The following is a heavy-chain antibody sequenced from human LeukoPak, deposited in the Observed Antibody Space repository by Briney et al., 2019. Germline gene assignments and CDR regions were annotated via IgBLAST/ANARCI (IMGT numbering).Heavy chain of an antibody. J-gene: IGHJ4*02. V-gene: IGHV1-46*01. CDR3: ATTSTAMVPYFDY. CDR2: INPSGGST. CDR1: GYTFTSYY. Sequence: ASVKVSCKASGYTFTSYYMHWVRQAPGQGLEWMGIINPSGGSTSYAQKLQGRVTMTTDTSTSTAYMELRSLRSDDTAVYYCATTSTAMVPYFDYWGQGTLVTVSS. D-gene: IGHD5-18*01.